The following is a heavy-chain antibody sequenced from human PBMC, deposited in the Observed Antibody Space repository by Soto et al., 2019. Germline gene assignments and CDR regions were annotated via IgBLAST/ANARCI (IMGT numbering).Heavy chain of an antibody. CDR2: IGGNGGST. Sequence: EVPVLESGGGLVQPGGSLRLSCAASGFTFSNYAMTWVRQAPGKGLEWVASIGGNGGSTYYADSVKGRFTISRDNSKNTLFLQMNSLRAEDTAVYYCAKGTTVTTRLYFDYWGQGTLVTVSS. V-gene: IGHV3-23*01. CDR1: GFTFSNYA. CDR3: AKGTTVTTRLYFDY. J-gene: IGHJ4*02. D-gene: IGHD4-17*01.